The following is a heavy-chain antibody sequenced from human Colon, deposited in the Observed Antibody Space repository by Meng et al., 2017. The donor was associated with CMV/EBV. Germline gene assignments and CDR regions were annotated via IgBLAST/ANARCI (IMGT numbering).Heavy chain of an antibody. CDR3: ARVICGGDCYLDY. CDR1: KGTFTSYP. Sequence: QVQLEQSGARVKKPGSSVKVSCKASKGTFTSYPISWVRQGPGQGFEWVGGIITISGTTDYAQKFQGRVTITADESTSTAYMKLSNLRSEDTAIYYCARVICGGDCYLDYWGRGTLVTVSS. CDR2: IITISGTT. J-gene: IGHJ4*02. V-gene: IGHV1-69*12. D-gene: IGHD2-21*02.